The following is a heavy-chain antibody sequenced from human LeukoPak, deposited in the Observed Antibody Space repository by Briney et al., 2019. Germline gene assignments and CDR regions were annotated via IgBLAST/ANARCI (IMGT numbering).Heavy chain of an antibody. J-gene: IGHJ5*02. CDR1: GGSISDYY. D-gene: IGHD3-10*01. CDR3: ARPVTVIRGVGWFDP. Sequence: SETLSLTCTVSGGSISDYYWTWIRQPPGKGLEWIGHIYYSGNTIYNPSLKSRVTISVDTSKNQFSLKLTSVTAADTAVYFCARPVTVIRGVGWFDPWGQGTLVTVSS. V-gene: IGHV4-59*08. CDR2: IYYSGNT.